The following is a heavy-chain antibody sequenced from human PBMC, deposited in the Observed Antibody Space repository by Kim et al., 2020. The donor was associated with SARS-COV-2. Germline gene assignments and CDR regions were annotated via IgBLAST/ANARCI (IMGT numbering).Heavy chain of an antibody. CDR1: RFSFSSSV. J-gene: IGHJ4*02. V-gene: IGHV3-23*01. D-gene: IGHD6-19*01. CDR2: MSSSGGST. Sequence: GGSLRLSCAASRFSFSSSVMSWVRQAPGKGLEWVSGMSSSGGSTFYADSVKGRFTISRDNSKNTLYLQMNTLRAEDTAAYYCAKGGGIPVWGQGTLVTVSS. CDR3: AKGGGIPV.